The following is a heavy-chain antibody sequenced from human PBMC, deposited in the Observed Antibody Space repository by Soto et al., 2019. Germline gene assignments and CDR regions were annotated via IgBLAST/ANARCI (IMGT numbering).Heavy chain of an antibody. Sequence: ASEKEYCPASGYTFTSYDINWLLQATGQGLEWMGWMNPNSGNTGYAQKFQGRVTMTRNTSISTAYMELSSLRSEDTAVSDCASRKIVKDYRVKGTLITV. CDR2: MNPNSGNT. V-gene: IGHV1-8*01. D-gene: IGHD2-15*01. CDR3: ASRKIVKDY. CDR1: GYTFTSYD. J-gene: IGHJ4*02.